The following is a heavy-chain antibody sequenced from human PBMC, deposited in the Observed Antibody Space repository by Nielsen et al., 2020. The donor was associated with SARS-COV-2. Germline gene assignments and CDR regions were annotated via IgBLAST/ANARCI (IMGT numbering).Heavy chain of an antibody. CDR2: IYYSGST. J-gene: IGHJ4*02. CDR3: ARLGSRWLQFPDY. Sequence: SETLSLTCTVSGGSISSSSYYWGWIRQPPGKGLEWLGSIYYSGSTYYNPALKSRVTISVDTSKNQFSLKLSSVTAADTAVYYCARLGSRWLQFPDYWGQGTLVTVSS. CDR1: GGSISSSSYY. V-gene: IGHV4-39*01. D-gene: IGHD5-24*01.